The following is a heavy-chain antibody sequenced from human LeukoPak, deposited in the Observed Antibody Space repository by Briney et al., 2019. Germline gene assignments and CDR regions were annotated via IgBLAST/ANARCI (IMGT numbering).Heavy chain of an antibody. CDR2: INHSGST. V-gene: IGHV4-34*01. CDR3: ARDYYDSSGWGPLFVY. J-gene: IGHJ4*02. Sequence: SETLSLTCAVYGGSLSGYYWSWIRQPPGKGLEWIGEINHSGSTNYNPSLKSRVTISVDTSKNQFSLKLSSVTAADTAVYYCARDYYDSSGWGPLFVYWGQGTLVTVSS. CDR1: GGSLSGYY. D-gene: IGHD3-22*01.